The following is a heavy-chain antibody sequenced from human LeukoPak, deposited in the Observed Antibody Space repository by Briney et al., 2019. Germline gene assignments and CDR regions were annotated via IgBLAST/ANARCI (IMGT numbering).Heavy chain of an antibody. CDR3: ASGSLWFGELFQGIDY. CDR1: GGSISSSSYY. J-gene: IGHJ4*02. CDR2: IYYSGST. D-gene: IGHD3-10*01. V-gene: IGHV4-39*01. Sequence: SETLSLTCTVSGGSISSSSYYRGWIRQPPGKGLEWIGSIYYSGSTYYNPSLKSRVTISVDTSKNQFSLKLSSVTAADTAVYYCASGSLWFGELFQGIDYWGQGTLVTVSS.